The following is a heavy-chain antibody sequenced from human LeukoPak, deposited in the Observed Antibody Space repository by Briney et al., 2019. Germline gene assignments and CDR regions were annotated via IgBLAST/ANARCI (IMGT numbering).Heavy chain of an antibody. CDR3: ARETSQKGAHYMDV. CDR1: GGSISSYY. Sequence: PSGTLSLTCTVSGGSISSYYWSWIRQPPGKGLEWIGYIYYSGSTNYNPSLKSRVTISVDTSKNQFSLKLSSVTAADTAVYYCARETSQKGAHYMDVWGKGTTVTISS. D-gene: IGHD3-16*01. V-gene: IGHV4-59*01. J-gene: IGHJ6*03. CDR2: IYYSGST.